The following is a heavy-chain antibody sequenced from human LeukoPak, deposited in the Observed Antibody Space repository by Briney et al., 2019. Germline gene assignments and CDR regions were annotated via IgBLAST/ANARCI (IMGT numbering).Heavy chain of an antibody. D-gene: IGHD6-19*01. J-gene: IGHJ4*02. CDR3: ARAGGSGWSPDY. CDR1: GYTFTSYA. V-gene: IGHV1-3*01. Sequence: ASVKVSCKASGYTFTSYAMHWVRQAPGQRLEWMGWINAGNGNTKYSQKFQGRVTITRDTSASTAYMELSSLRSEDTAVYYCARAGGSGWSPDYWGQGTLVTVSS. CDR2: INAGNGNT.